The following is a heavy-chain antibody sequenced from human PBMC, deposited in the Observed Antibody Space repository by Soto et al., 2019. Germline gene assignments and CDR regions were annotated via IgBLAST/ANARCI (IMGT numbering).Heavy chain of an antibody. Sequence: VGSLRLSCAASGFTFSSYGMHWVRQAPGKGLEWVAVISYDGSNKYYADSVKGRFTISRDNSKNTLYLQMNSLRAEDTAVYYCAKDPVHSSSWYPPYNCFDPWGQGTLVTVSS. CDR1: GFTFSSYG. D-gene: IGHD6-13*01. CDR3: AKDPVHSSSWYPPYNCFDP. J-gene: IGHJ5*02. V-gene: IGHV3-30*18. CDR2: ISYDGSNK.